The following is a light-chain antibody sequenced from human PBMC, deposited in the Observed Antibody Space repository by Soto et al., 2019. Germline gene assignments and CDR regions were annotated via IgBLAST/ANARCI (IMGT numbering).Light chain of an antibody. CDR2: GNS. Sequence: LTQPPSVSGAPGQRVTISCTGSSSNIGAGYDVHWYQQLPGTAPKLLIYGNSNRPSGVPDRFSGSKSGTSASLAITGLQAEDEADYYCQSYDSSLSGLVFGTGTKLTVL. CDR1: SSNIGAGYD. J-gene: IGLJ1*01. V-gene: IGLV1-40*01. CDR3: QSYDSSLSGLV.